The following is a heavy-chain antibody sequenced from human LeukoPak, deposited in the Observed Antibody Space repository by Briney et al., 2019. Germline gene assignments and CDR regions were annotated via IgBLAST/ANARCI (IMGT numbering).Heavy chain of an antibody. CDR2: IWYDGSNK. J-gene: IGHJ4*02. V-gene: IGHV3-33*01. CDR3: ARDGAVAGMMGALDY. D-gene: IGHD6-19*01. Sequence: GRSLRLSCAASGFTFSSYGMHWVRQAPGQGLEWVAVIWYDGSNKYYADSVKGRFTISRDNSENTLYLQMNSLRAEDTAVYYCARDGAVAGMMGALDYWGQGTLVTVSS. CDR1: GFTFSSYG.